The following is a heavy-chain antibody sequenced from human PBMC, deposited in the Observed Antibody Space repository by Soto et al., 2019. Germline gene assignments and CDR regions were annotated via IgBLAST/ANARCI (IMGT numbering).Heavy chain of an antibody. CDR1: GGSISSYY. J-gene: IGHJ5*02. CDR2: IYYSGST. CDR3: AAQKYNWFDP. Sequence: SQTLSLTCTVSGGSISSYYWSWIRQPPGKGLEWIGYIYYSGSTNYNPSLKSRVTISVDTSKNQFSLKLSSVTAADTAVYYCAAQKYNWFDPWGQGTLVTVSS. V-gene: IGHV4-59*01.